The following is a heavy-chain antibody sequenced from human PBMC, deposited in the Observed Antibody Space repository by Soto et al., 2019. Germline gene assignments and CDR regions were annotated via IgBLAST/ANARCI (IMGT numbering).Heavy chain of an antibody. V-gene: IGHV4-4*02. J-gene: IGHJ2*01. D-gene: IGHD7-27*01. CDR2: IYHSGST. CDR3: ASGEAPGINWGGWYFDL. Sequence: QVQLQESGPGLVKPSGTLSLTCAVSGGSISSSNWWSWVRQPPGKGLEWIGEIYHSGSTNYNPSLKSRVTISVDKSKNQFSLKLSCVTAADTAVYYCASGEAPGINWGGWYFDLWGRGTLVTVSS. CDR1: GGSISSSNW.